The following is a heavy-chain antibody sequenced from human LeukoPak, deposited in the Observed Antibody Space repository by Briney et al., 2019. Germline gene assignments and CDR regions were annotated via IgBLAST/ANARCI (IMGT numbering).Heavy chain of an antibody. CDR1: GFTFSYYA. CDR2: ISYDGSNE. Sequence: GRSLRLSCAASGFTFSYYAMHWVRQAPGKGLEWVAVISYDGSNEYYADSVKGRFTISRDNSKNTLSLQMNTLRPEDTAVYYCARPIDNGSGSYYFDYWGRGTLVTVSS. V-gene: IGHV3-30-3*01. CDR3: ARPIDNGSGSYYFDY. J-gene: IGHJ4*02. D-gene: IGHD3-10*01.